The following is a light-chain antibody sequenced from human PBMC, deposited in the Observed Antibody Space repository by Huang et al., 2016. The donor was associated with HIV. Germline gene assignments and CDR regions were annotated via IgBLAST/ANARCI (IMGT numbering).Light chain of an antibody. CDR1: QGIANK. J-gene: IGKJ2*01. CDR2: DAS. Sequence: TQSPATLSVSPGERATLSCRASQGIANKLVWYQVKPGQAPRLLIFDASYRATDVPARFSGGGSDIDFTLTISDLQSEDSAVYYCQQYNRWPRTFGQGTEVEIK. CDR3: QQYNRWPRT. V-gene: IGKV3-15*01.